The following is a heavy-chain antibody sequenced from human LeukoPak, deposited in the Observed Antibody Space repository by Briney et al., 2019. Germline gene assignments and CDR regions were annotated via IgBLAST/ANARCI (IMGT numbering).Heavy chain of an antibody. Sequence: SETLSLTCTVSGGSVSNGNYYWSWIRQPPGKGLEWIGHIYYSGSPKYNPSLKSRVTISVDTSKNQFSLKLSSVTAADTAVYYRARVGKGGLVSFDYWGQGTLVTVSS. D-gene: IGHD6-19*01. J-gene: IGHJ4*02. V-gene: IGHV4-61*01. CDR2: IYYSGSP. CDR1: GGSVSNGNYY. CDR3: ARVGKGGLVSFDY.